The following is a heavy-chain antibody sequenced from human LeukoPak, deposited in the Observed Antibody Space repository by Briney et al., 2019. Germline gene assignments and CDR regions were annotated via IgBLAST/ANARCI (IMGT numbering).Heavy chain of an antibody. Sequence: GESLKISCKGSGYSFTTYWIAWVRQMPGKGLEWMGVMFPGDFDTKYSPSFQGQVTISADKSISTAYLQWSSLKASDTAMYYCARPGYCSGGSCYGRRAFDIWGQGTMVTVSS. J-gene: IGHJ3*02. D-gene: IGHD2-15*01. V-gene: IGHV5-51*01. CDR1: GYSFTTYW. CDR2: MFPGDFDT. CDR3: ARPGYCSGGSCYGRRAFDI.